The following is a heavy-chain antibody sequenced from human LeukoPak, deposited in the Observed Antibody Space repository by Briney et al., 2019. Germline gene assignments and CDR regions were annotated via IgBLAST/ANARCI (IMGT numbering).Heavy chain of an antibody. Sequence: GGSLRLSCEASEFTFSFYIMNWVRQAPGKGLEWISYISSRSDTIYYADSVKGRITISRDNSKNTLYLQMSSLRAEDTAVYYCARESEAFDIWGQGTMVTVSS. J-gene: IGHJ3*02. CDR1: EFTFSFYI. CDR2: ISSRSDTI. CDR3: ARESEAFDI. V-gene: IGHV3-48*01.